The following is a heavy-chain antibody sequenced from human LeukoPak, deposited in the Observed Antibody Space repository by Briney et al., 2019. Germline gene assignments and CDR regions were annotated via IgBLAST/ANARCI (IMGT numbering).Heavy chain of an antibody. D-gene: IGHD4-17*01. Sequence: ASVKVSCKASGYTFTSYDINWVRQATGQGLEWMGWMNPNSGNTGYAQKFRGRVTMTRNTSISTAYMELSSLRSEDTAVYYCARGGDDYGDYDFWGQGTLVTVSS. V-gene: IGHV1-8*01. J-gene: IGHJ4*02. CDR3: ARGGDDYGDYDF. CDR1: GYTFTSYD. CDR2: MNPNSGNT.